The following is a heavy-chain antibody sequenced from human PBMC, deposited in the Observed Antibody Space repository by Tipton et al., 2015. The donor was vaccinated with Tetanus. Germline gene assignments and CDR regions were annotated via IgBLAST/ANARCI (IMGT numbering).Heavy chain of an antibody. V-gene: IGHV4-59*01. Sequence: TLSLTCTVSGGSISSYYWSWIRQPPGKGLEWIGYIYYSGSTNYNPSLKSRVTISVDTSKNQFSLKLSSVTAADTAVYYCARDPSGGVRYFDYGGQVPLATVSP. CDR2: IYYSGST. J-gene: IGHJ4*02. CDR3: ARDPSGGVRYFDY. D-gene: IGHD3-10*01. CDR1: GGSISSYY.